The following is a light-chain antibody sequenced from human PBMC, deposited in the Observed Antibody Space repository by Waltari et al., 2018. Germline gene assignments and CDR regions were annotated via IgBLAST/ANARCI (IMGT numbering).Light chain of an antibody. CDR1: SSDIGNYNY. CDR2: DVT. J-gene: IGLJ1*01. V-gene: IGLV2-11*01. CDR3: CSYAGFYSYYV. Sequence: QSAMTQPRSVSGSPGQSVTISCTGTSSDIGNYNYVYWYQYHPGKAPRLMIYDVTKRPSGVPARFSGSKSGNTASLTISGLQAEDEADYYCCSYAGFYSYYVFGTGTKATVL.